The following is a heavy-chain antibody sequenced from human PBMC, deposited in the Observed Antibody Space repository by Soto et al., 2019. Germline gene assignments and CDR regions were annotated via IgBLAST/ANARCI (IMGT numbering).Heavy chain of an antibody. CDR3: ARGPSSSDSYFDY. J-gene: IGHJ4*02. CDR2: VSVSGDST. CDR1: GFSLRSYS. Sequence: GGSLRLSCTASGFSLRSYSMNWVRQAPGKGLEWVSGVSVSGDSTYYADSVKGRFTISSDNSKNTLYLQMNSLRLEDTAVYYCARGPSSSDSYFDYWGQGTLVTVSS. V-gene: IGHV3-23*01. D-gene: IGHD2-21*02.